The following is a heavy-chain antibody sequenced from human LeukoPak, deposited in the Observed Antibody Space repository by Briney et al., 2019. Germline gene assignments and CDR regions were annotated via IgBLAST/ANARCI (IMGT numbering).Heavy chain of an antibody. CDR3: AKEVGDFWSGFSDDWLDP. CDR1: GFTFSNYA. Sequence: GGSLRLSCAASGFTFSNYAMSWVRQAPGKGLEWVSAISGSGGSTYYADSVKGRFTISRDNSKNTLYLQMNSLRAEDTAVYYCAKEVGDFWSGFSDDWLDPWGQGTLVTVSS. D-gene: IGHD3-3*01. V-gene: IGHV3-23*01. CDR2: ISGSGGST. J-gene: IGHJ5*02.